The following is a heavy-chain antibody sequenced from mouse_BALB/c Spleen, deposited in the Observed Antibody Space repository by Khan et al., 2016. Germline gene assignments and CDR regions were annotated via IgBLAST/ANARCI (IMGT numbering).Heavy chain of an antibody. D-gene: IGHD2-2*01. CDR1: GYTFTDYY. CDR3: ARSVYYGSYFDY. CDR2: IYPGSGNT. J-gene: IGHJ2*01. Sequence: QIQLVQSGAELARPGASVKLSCKASGYTFTDYYINWVKQRTGQGLEWIGEIYPGSGNTYYNEKFKGKATLTADKSSSTAYMQLSSLTSEDSAVYCCARSVYYGSYFDYWGQGTTLTVSS. V-gene: IGHV1-77*01.